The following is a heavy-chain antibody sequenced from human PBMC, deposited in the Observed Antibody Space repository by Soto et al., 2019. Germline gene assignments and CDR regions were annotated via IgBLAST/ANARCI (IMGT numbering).Heavy chain of an antibody. CDR3: AQDREGWLQSSYFDY. Sequence: EVQLLESGGGLVQPGGSPRLSCAASGFTFSSYAMSWVRQAPGKGLEWVSAISGSGGSTYYADSVKGRFTISRDNSKNTLYLQMNSLRAEDTAVYYCAQDREGWLQSSYFDYWGQGTLVTVSS. CDR1: GFTFSSYA. V-gene: IGHV3-23*01. CDR2: ISGSGGST. J-gene: IGHJ4*02. D-gene: IGHD5-12*01.